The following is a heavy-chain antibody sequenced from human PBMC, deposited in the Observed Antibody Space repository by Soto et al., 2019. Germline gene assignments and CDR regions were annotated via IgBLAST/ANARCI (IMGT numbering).Heavy chain of an antibody. D-gene: IGHD6-13*01. CDR1: GFTFSSYS. CDR3: ARGNPIAEAGSYYNWFDP. Sequence: GGSLRLSCAASGFTFSSYSMNWVRQAPGKGLEWVSSISSSSSYIYYADSVKGRFTISRDNAKNSLYLQMNSLRAEDTAVYYCARGNPIAEAGSYYNWFDPWGQGTLVTVSS. V-gene: IGHV3-21*01. CDR2: ISSSSSYI. J-gene: IGHJ5*02.